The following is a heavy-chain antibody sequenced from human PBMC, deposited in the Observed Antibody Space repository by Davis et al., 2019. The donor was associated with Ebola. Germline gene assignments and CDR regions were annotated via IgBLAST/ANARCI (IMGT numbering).Heavy chain of an antibody. D-gene: IGHD2-15*01. CDR2: IKEDGSEK. V-gene: IGHV3-7*03. J-gene: IGHJ4*02. CDR3: ARDGGNYIDANEFDY. CDR1: GFPFSRSW. Sequence: PGGSLRLSCTGSGFPFSRSWMSWVRQAPGKGLEWVANIKEDGSEKNYADFARGRFIISRDNTKNSMFLQMNSLTAEDTAPYFCARDGGNYIDANEFDYWGQGTLVTASS.